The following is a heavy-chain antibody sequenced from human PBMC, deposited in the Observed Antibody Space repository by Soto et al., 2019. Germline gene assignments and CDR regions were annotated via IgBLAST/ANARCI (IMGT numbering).Heavy chain of an antibody. V-gene: IGHV4-39*01. CDR3: ARMKIVGVLTYYMDA. CDR1: GDSISISSHY. CDR2: IYYSGST. D-gene: IGHD3-3*01. J-gene: IGHJ6*03. Sequence: QLQLQESGPGLVKPSETLSLTCTVSGDSISISSHYWGWIRQPPGKGLEWIANIYYSGSTYYNPSLKRRFTISLDTSKNQVSLKLGSGTAADTAVYFCARMKIVGVLTYYMDAWGQGTTVTVSS.